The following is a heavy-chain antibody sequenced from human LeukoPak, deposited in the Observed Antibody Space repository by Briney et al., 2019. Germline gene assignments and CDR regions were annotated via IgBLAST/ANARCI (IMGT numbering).Heavy chain of an antibody. CDR3: ARDGDTYGYYYYGLDV. CDR1: GYTFTGYY. V-gene: IGHV1-2*02. CDR2: INPNSGGT. Sequence: ASVNVSCKASGYTFTGYYMHWVRQAPEQGLEWMGWINPNSGGTKYAQTFKGRVTMTRDTSISTAYMELSSLRSDDTAVYYCARDGDTYGYYYYGLDVWGQGTTVTVSS. J-gene: IGHJ6*02. D-gene: IGHD5-18*01.